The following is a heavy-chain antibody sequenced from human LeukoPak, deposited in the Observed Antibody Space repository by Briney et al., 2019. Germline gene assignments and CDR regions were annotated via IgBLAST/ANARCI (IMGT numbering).Heavy chain of an antibody. Sequence: PSETLSLTXTVSGGSISSYYWSWIRQPPGKGLEWIGYIYYSGSTNYNPSLKSRVTISVDTSKNQFSLKLSSVTAADTAVYYCARVEVVVAATRRWFDPWGQGTLVTVSS. V-gene: IGHV4-59*01. J-gene: IGHJ5*02. CDR2: IYYSGST. D-gene: IGHD2-15*01. CDR3: ARVEVVVAATRRWFDP. CDR1: GGSISSYY.